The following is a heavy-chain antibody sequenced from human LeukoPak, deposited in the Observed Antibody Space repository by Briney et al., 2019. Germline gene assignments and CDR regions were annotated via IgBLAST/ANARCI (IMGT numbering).Heavy chain of an antibody. D-gene: IGHD3-16*01. CDR1: GGSISSYY. CDR2: IYYSGST. J-gene: IGHJ5*02. Sequence: SETLSHTCTVSGGSISSYYWSWIRQPPGKGLEWIGYIYYSGSTNYNPSLKSRVTISVDTSKNQFSLKLSSVTAADTAVYYCARDTGEGTFDPWGQGTLVTVSS. CDR3: ARDTGEGTFDP. V-gene: IGHV4-59*01.